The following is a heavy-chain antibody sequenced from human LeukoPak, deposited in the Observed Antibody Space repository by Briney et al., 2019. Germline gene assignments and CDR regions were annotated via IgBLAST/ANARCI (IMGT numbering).Heavy chain of an antibody. CDR2: IYTSGST. CDR1: GGSINSYY. J-gene: IGHJ4*02. V-gene: IGHV4-4*07. CDR3: ARLRHDSSGYYHFDY. D-gene: IGHD3-22*01. Sequence: PSETLSLTCTVSGGSINSYYWSWIRQPAGKGLEWIGRIYTSGSTNYNPSLKSRVTMSVDTSKNQFSLKLSSVTAADTAVYYCARLRHDSSGYYHFDYWGQGTLVTVSS.